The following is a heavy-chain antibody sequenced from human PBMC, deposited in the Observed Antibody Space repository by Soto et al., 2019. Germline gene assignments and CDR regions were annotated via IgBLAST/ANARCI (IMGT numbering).Heavy chain of an antibody. J-gene: IGHJ5*02. CDR2: IYYSGTT. CDR3: ARHGAYCSGGNCYSGWFDP. D-gene: IGHD2-15*01. Sequence: QVQLQESGPGLVKPSETLSLTCSVSGASISSHYWSWIRQPPGKGREWIGYIYYSGTTNYNPSLKSRVPLSGDESQNQFSLKLSSVTAADTAVYYCARHGAYCSGGNCYSGWFDPWGPGAPVTVSA. V-gene: IGHV4-59*08. CDR1: GASISSHY.